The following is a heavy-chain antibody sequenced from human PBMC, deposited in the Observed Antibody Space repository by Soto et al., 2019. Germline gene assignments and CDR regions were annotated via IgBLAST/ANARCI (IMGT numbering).Heavy chain of an antibody. CDR2: ISATGDTI. Sequence: GGSLRLSCAASGFTFSSYAMTWLRQSPGKGLEWVSVISATGDTIYYADSVEGRFTISRDNSNSTLFLQMDRLTADDTAVYFCAKDAYYDLSTGTGYYYYGLDVWGQGTTVTVSS. V-gene: IGHV3-23*01. CDR3: AKDAYYDLSTGTGYYYYGLDV. D-gene: IGHD3-9*01. CDR1: GFTFSSYA. J-gene: IGHJ6*02.